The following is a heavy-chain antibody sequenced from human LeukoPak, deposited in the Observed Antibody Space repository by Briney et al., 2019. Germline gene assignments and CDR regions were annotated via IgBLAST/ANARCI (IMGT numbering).Heavy chain of an antibody. V-gene: IGHV3-30*02. D-gene: IGHD5-18*01. CDR3: AGMDTAMAPLDY. CDR1: GFTFNIYG. CDR2: IGSDGNNE. Sequence: PGGSLRLSCAASGFTFNIYGMHWVRQAPGKGLEWGTFIGSDGNNEYYADSVKGRFTISRDNPKNTVFLQMNSLRTEDTGVYYCAGMDTAMAPLDYWGQGTLVTVSS. J-gene: IGHJ4*02.